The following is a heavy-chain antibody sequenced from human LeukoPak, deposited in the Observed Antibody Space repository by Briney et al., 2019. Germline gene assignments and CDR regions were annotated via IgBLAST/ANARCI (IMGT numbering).Heavy chain of an antibody. CDR1: GFTFSSYW. D-gene: IGHD3-22*01. CDR3: ARARYYDSSGYGHDAFDI. J-gene: IGHJ3*02. V-gene: IGHV3-7*01. Sequence: GGSLRLSCAASGFTFSSYWMTWVRQAPGKGLEWVANINQDGSEKYYVDSVKGRFTISRDKSKNTLFLQMNSLRAEDTAVYYCARARYYDSSGYGHDAFDIWGQGTMVTVSS. CDR2: INQDGSEK.